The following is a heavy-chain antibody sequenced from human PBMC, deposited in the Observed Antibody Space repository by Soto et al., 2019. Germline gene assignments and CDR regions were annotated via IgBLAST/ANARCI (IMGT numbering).Heavy chain of an antibody. J-gene: IGHJ6*02. D-gene: IGHD6-19*01. CDR2: FDPEEGKT. Sequence: QVQLVQSGAEVKKPGASVKVSCKVYGYTLTDFSIHWVREAPGKGLEWMGGFDPEEGKTIYAPKFQGRVTMTEDTSTDTVYMQRSSLRSEDTAVYYCATDLSGYNSGWYVHYGLDVWGQGTTVTVSS. CDR1: GYTLTDFS. V-gene: IGHV1-24*01. CDR3: ATDLSGYNSGWYVHYGLDV.